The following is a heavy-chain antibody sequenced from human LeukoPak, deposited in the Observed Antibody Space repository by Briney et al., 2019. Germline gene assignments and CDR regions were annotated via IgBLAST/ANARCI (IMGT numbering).Heavy chain of an antibody. Sequence: SETLSLTCTVSGGSIISNSYYWGWIRQPPGKGLEWIGSIYYSGSTNYNPSLKSRVTISVDTSKNQFSLKLSSVTAADTAVYYCAARGAPQADSSSGYYYYYYMDVWGKGTTVTVSS. CDR2: IYYSGST. CDR1: GGSIISNSYY. V-gene: IGHV4-39*07. D-gene: IGHD6-6*01. J-gene: IGHJ6*03. CDR3: AARGAPQADSSSGYYYYYYMDV.